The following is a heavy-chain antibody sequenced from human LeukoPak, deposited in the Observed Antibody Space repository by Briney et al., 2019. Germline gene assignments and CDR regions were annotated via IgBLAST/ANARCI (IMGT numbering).Heavy chain of an antibody. CDR3: AREKYYDSSGYVNWFDP. D-gene: IGHD3-22*01. CDR1: GGSISSGSYY. CDR2: IYTSGGT. Sequence: PSETLSLTCTVSGGSISSGSYYWSWIRQPAGKGLEWIGRIYTSGGTNYNPSLKSRVTISVDTSKNQFSLKLSSVTAADTAVYYCAREKYYDSSGYVNWFDPWGQGTLVTVSS. J-gene: IGHJ5*02. V-gene: IGHV4-61*02.